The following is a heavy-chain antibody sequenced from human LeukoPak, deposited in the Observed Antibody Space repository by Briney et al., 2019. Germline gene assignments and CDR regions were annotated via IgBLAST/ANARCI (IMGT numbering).Heavy chain of an antibody. CDR1: GGSISNYY. Sequence: SETLSLTCTVSGGSISNYYWNWIRQPPGKGLEWIGYIYYSGTTNYNPSLKSRVSMSVDTSKNQFSLKLSSVTAADTAVYYCARRGRITGTTKYYFDYWGQGTLVTVSS. V-gene: IGHV4-59*12. D-gene: IGHD1-14*01. CDR2: IYYSGTT. CDR3: ARRGRITGTTKYYFDY. J-gene: IGHJ4*02.